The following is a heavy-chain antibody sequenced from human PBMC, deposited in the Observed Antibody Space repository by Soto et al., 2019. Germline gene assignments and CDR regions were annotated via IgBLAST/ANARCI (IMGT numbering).Heavy chain of an antibody. J-gene: IGHJ4*02. CDR3: AKSPVEYGTFDY. D-gene: IGHD4-17*01. V-gene: IGHV3-23*01. CDR2: ISGSGGST. Sequence: EVQVLESGGGLIQPGGTLRLSCAASRFIFSSYGMSWVRQAPGKGLEWVSGISGSGGSTWYADSVKGRFTISRDNSKKTLYPQMSSLRVDDTAVYYCAKSPVEYGTFDYWGQGTLVTVSS. CDR1: RFIFSSYG.